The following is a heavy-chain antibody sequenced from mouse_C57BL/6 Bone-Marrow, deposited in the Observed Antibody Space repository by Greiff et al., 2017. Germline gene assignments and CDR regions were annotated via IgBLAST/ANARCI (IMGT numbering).Heavy chain of an antibody. CDR3: TENYFAY. Sequence: VQLQQLGAVLARLGVPVKMSCKTSGYTFTSYWMPGVKQRPGQGLEWIGAIYPGNSDTSYNQKFKGKAKLTAVTTASTAYMELSSLTNEDSAVYYCTENYFAYWGQGTTLTVSS. J-gene: IGHJ2*01. CDR1: GYTFTSYW. CDR2: IYPGNSDT. V-gene: IGHV1-5*01.